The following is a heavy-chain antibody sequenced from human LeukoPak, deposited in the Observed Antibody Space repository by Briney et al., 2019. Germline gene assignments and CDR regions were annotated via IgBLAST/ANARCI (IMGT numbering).Heavy chain of an antibody. J-gene: IGHJ4*02. CDR2: IGGSGGST. CDR3: ARRNIAAAALDY. Sequence: GGSLRLSCAASGFTFSSYAMSWVRQAPGKGLEWVSAIGGSGGSTYYADSVKGRFTISRDNSKNTLYLQMNSLRAEDTAVYYCARRNIAAAALDYWGQGTLVTVSS. CDR1: GFTFSSYA. V-gene: IGHV3-23*01. D-gene: IGHD6-13*01.